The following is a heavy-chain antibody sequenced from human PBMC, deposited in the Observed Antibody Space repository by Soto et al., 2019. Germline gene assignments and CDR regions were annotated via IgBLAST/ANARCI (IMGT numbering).Heavy chain of an antibody. V-gene: IGHV3-30*18. Sequence: GGSLRLSCAASGFTFSSYGMHWVRQAPGKGLEWVAVISFDGNNKYYADSVKGRFTISRDNSKSTLYLQMKSLRAEDTAVYYCAKDGPNNFGSLEYGMDVWGQGTTGTV. D-gene: IGHD3-16*01. J-gene: IGHJ6*02. CDR1: GFTFSSYG. CDR2: ISFDGNNK. CDR3: AKDGPNNFGSLEYGMDV.